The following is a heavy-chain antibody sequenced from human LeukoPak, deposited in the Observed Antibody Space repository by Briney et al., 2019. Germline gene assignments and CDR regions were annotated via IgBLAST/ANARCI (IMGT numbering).Heavy chain of an antibody. D-gene: IGHD5-24*01. CDR1: GGSISTSNYY. V-gene: IGHV4-61*05. CDR3: ARGGEMATIRRGANYYYYMDV. J-gene: IGHJ6*03. Sequence: PSETLSLTCTVSGGSISTSNYYWGWIRQPPGKGLEWIGYIYYSGSTNYNPSLKSRVTISVDTSKNQFSLKLSSVTAADTAVYYCARGGEMATIRRGANYYYYMDVWGKGTTVTISS. CDR2: IYYSGST.